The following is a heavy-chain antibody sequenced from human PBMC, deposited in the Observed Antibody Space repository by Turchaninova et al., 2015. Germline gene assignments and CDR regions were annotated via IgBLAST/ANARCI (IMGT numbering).Heavy chain of an antibody. CDR3: AKNLGGSPWTLPGGLDH. Sequence: VASGFTFGSYVMTWVRQAPGKGLEWVSSLSGSVITTYYADSVKGRFVISRDNAKNTLYLQMSSLRAEDTAVYYCAKNLGGSPWTLPGGLDHWGQGTLVTVSS. V-gene: IGHV3-23*01. CDR2: LSGSVITT. D-gene: IGHD2-15*01. CDR1: GFTFGSYV. J-gene: IGHJ4*02.